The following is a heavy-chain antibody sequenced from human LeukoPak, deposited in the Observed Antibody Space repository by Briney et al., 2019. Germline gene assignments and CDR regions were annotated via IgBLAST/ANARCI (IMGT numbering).Heavy chain of an antibody. D-gene: IGHD1-1*01. J-gene: IGHJ4*02. CDR3: ATEGDYSLDY. Sequence: ASVKVSCKVSGYSLSELLIHWARQSPGKGLEWMAGIDHENGAEVSAQKVEGRVTMTKDTSTDTAYMELSGLRPDDTAIYYCATEGDYSLDYWGQGTLVTVSS. CDR1: GYSLSELL. CDR2: IDHENGAE. V-gene: IGHV1-24*01.